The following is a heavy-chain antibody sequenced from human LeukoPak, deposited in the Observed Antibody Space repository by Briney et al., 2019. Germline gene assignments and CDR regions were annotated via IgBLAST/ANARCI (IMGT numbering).Heavy chain of an antibody. Sequence: GGSLRLSCAASGFTFSYYWMHWVRQAPGKGLVWVSHINSGGSTTNYAGSVKGRFTISRDNAKNTLSLQMNSLKAEDTAVYYCARVGCSSTSCYMGRWFDPWGQGTLVTVSS. CDR1: GFTFSYYW. CDR2: INSGGSTT. D-gene: IGHD2-2*02. V-gene: IGHV3-74*01. J-gene: IGHJ5*02. CDR3: ARVGCSSTSCYMGRWFDP.